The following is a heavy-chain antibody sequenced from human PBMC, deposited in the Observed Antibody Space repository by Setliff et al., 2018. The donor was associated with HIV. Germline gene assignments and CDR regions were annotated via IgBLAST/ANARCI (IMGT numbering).Heavy chain of an antibody. CDR1: GYSVSSGYY. V-gene: IGHV4-38-2*02. CDR2: MYDSETT. CDR3: ARQPPLSVLQVWFDDY. J-gene: IGHJ4*02. D-gene: IGHD3-10*01. Sequence: TLSLTCIVSGYSVSSGYYWGWIRQPPGKGLQWIGAMYDSETTYYNPSLKSRVTMSVDASRNRFSLKLSSVTAADTAMYFCARQPPLSVLQVWFDDYWGQGTLVTVSS.